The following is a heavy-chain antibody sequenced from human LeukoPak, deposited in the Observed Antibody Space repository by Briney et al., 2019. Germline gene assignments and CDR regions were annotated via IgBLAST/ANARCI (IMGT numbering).Heavy chain of an antibody. CDR1: GGSFSGYY. CDR3: ARGSGWNSFDP. D-gene: IGHD6-19*01. CDR2: IYSNGWT. J-gene: IGHJ5*02. Sequence: SETLSLTCAVYGGSFSGYYWTWIRQPAGKGLEWIGRIYSNGWTDYNPPLKSRVSISIDTSKNHFSLKMSLATAADTALYYCARGSGWNSFDPWGQGTLVTVSS. V-gene: IGHV4-59*10.